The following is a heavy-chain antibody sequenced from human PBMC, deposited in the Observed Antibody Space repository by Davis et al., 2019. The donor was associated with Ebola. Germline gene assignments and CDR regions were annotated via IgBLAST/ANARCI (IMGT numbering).Heavy chain of an antibody. CDR2: IISNGRNT. V-gene: IGHV3-74*01. J-gene: IGHJ4*02. Sequence: HTGGSLRLSCAASGFTFNTYWMHWVRQVSGKGLSWVSHIISNGRNTSYADSVKGRFTISRDNAKNTLYLQMNNLRAEDTAVYYCASPPGHNGNWGQGTLVTVSS. D-gene: IGHD1-1*01. CDR3: ASPPGHNGN. CDR1: GFTFNTYW.